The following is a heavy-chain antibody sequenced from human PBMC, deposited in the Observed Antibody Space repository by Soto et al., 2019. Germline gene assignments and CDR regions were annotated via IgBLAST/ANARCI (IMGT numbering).Heavy chain of an antibody. CDR1: GGSFSGYY. J-gene: IGHJ3*02. Sequence: SETLSLTCAVYGGSFSGYYWSWIRQPPGKGLEWIGEINHSGSTNYNPSLKSRVTISVDTSKNQFSLKLSSVTAADTAVYYCARGYCSGGSCARAFDIWGQGTMVTV. CDR3: ARGYCSGGSCARAFDI. V-gene: IGHV4-34*01. CDR2: INHSGST. D-gene: IGHD2-15*01.